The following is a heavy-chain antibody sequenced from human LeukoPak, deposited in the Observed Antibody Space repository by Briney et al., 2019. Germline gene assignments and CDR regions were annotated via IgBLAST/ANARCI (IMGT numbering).Heavy chain of an antibody. CDR1: GFSVNTNY. CDR3: ARGKTSDDIVEDAFDI. V-gene: IGHV3-66*01. D-gene: IGHD2-15*01. Sequence: GGSLRLSCAASGFSVNTNYMTWVRQAPGKGLEWVSVLYSGGGAYYADSVKDRFTISRDYSQNTLLLQINNLRAEDTALYYCARGKTSDDIVEDAFDIWGQGTMVAVSS. CDR2: LYSGGGA. J-gene: IGHJ3*02.